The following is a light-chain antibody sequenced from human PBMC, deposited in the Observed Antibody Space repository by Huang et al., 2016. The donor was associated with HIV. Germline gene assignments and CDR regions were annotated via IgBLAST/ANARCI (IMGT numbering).Light chain of an antibody. V-gene: IGKV1-12*01. J-gene: IGKJ4*01. CDR2: AAS. Sequence: DIQMTQSPSSVSASAGDSVTITCRARQPINTWLAWYQQKPGKAPKLLIYAASSLESGVPSRFSGSGSGTDFTLTISSLQPEDFAFYYCQQAKSYPLTFGGGTKVEIK. CDR1: QPINTW. CDR3: QQAKSYPLT.